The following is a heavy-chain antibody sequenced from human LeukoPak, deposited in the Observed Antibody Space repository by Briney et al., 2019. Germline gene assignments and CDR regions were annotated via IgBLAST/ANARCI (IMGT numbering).Heavy chain of an antibody. CDR2: INAGNGNT. J-gene: IGHJ1*01. Sequence: GASVKVSCKASGYTFTSYAMHWVRQAPGQRLEWMGWINAGNGNTKYSQKFQGRVTITRDTSASTAYMELSSLRSEDTAVYYCARSVRSYYYGSGSYSPHAEYFQHWGQGTLVTVSS. CDR3: ARSVRSYYYGSGSYSPHAEYFQH. V-gene: IGHV1-3*01. D-gene: IGHD3-10*01. CDR1: GYTFTSYA.